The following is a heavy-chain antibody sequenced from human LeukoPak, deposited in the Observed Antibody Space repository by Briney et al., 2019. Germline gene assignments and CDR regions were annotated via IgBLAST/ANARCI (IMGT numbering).Heavy chain of an antibody. Sequence: PGGSLRLSCAASGFTFSSYSMNWVRQAPGKGLEWVSSISSSSSYIYYADSVKGRFTISRDNSKNTLYLQMNSLRAEDTAVYYCARDLYYDFWSGDTFDYWGQGTLVTVSS. CDR3: ARDLYYDFWSGDTFDY. CDR1: GFTFSSYS. CDR2: ISSSSSYI. V-gene: IGHV3-21*01. D-gene: IGHD3-3*01. J-gene: IGHJ4*02.